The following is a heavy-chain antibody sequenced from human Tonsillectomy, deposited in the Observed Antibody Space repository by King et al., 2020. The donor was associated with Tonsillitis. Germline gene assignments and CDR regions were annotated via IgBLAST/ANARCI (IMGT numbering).Heavy chain of an antibody. CDR3: AKDNSSGGKYYFHS. J-gene: IGHJ4*02. V-gene: IGHV3-9*01. D-gene: IGHD6-19*01. CDR1: GFTFDDYA. CDR2: ISWNSYNI. Sequence: VQLVESGGGLVQPGRSLRLSCAASGFTFDDYAMHWVRQAPGKGLEWVSGISWNSYNIGYADSVKGRFTISRDNAKNSLYLQMNSLRAEDTALYYCAKDNSSGGKYYFHSWGQGTLVTVSS.